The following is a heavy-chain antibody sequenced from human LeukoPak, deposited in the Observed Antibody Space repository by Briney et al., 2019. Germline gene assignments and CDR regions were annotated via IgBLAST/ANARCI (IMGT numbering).Heavy chain of an antibody. V-gene: IGHV1-8*01. CDR3: ARGRVTMVRGVIMYYFDY. Sequence: ASVKVSCKASGYTFTSYDINWVRQATGQGLEWMGWMNPNSGNTGYAQKFQGRVTMTRNTSISTAYMELSSLRSEDTAVYYCARGRVTMVRGVIMYYFDYWGQGTLVTVSS. D-gene: IGHD3-10*01. J-gene: IGHJ4*02. CDR1: GYTFTSYD. CDR2: MNPNSGNT.